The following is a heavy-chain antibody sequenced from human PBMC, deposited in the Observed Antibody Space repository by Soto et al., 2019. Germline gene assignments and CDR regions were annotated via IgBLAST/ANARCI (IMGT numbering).Heavy chain of an antibody. J-gene: IGHJ6*03. Sequence: SETLSLTCTVSGGSLSSYYWSWIRQPPGKGLEWIGYIYYSGSTNYNPSLKSRVTISLDTSKNQFSLKLSSVTAADTAVYYCARVHGYYYYYMDVWRKGTTVTVSS. CDR3: ARVHGYYYYYMDV. CDR2: IYYSGST. CDR1: GGSLSSYY. V-gene: IGHV4-59*01.